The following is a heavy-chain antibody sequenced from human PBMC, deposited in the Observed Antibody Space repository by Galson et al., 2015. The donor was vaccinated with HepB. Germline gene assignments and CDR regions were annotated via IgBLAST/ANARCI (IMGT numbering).Heavy chain of an antibody. J-gene: IGHJ4*02. D-gene: IGHD3-10*01. V-gene: IGHV4-59*01. CDR1: GGSISSYY. Sequence: QVQLQESGPGLVKPSETLSLTCTVSGGSISSYYWSWIRQPPGKGLEWIGYIYYSGSTNYNPSLESRVTISVDTSKNQFSLKLSSVTAADTAVYYCARVMVRGVTPGPWFDYWGQGTLVTVSS. CDR3: ARVMVRGVTPGPWFDY. CDR2: IYYSGST.